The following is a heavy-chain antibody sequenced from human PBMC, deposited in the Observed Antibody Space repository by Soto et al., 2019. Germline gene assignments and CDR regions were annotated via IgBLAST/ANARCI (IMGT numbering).Heavy chain of an antibody. Sequence: KPSETLSLTCSVYGGSFSDYYGSWNRQPPGRGLEWIGEITHSGSTNYNPALKSRVTISVHTSKNQFSLNLSSVTAADTAVYHCARARKGSGADYYYHYGMDDWGKGTTVTVSS. CDR1: GGSFSDYY. J-gene: IGHJ6*04. V-gene: IGHV4-34*01. D-gene: IGHD3-3*01. CDR2: ITHSGST. CDR3: ARARKGSGADYYYHYGMDD.